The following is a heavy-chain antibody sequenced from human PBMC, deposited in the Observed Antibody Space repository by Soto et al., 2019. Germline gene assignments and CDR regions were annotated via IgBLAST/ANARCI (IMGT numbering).Heavy chain of an antibody. D-gene: IGHD2-21*02. CDR1: GGTFSSYA. CDR3: ARDPGLAYCGGDCYSC. J-gene: IGHJ4*02. Sequence: QVQLVQSGAEVKKPGSSVKVSCKASGGTFSSYAISWVRQAPGQGLEWMGGIIPIFGTANYAQKFQGRVANTADESTSTAYMELSSLRSEDTAVYYCARDPGLAYCGGDCYSCWGQGTLVTVSS. V-gene: IGHV1-69*12. CDR2: IIPIFGTA.